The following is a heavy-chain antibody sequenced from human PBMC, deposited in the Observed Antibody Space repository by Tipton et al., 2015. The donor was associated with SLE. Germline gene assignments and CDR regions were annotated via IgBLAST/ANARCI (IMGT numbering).Heavy chain of an antibody. V-gene: IGHV3-7*01. CDR2: IKQDGSEK. J-gene: IGHJ4*02. D-gene: IGHD3-3*01. Sequence: QLVQSGGGLVQPGGSLRLSCAASGFTFSSYWMSWVRQAPGKGLEWVANIKQDGSEKYYVDSVKGRFTISRDNAKNSLYLQMNSLRAEDTAVYYCARVPSGFWSGYPNNWGQGTLVTVSS. CDR1: GFTFSSYW. CDR3: ARVPSGFWSGYPNN.